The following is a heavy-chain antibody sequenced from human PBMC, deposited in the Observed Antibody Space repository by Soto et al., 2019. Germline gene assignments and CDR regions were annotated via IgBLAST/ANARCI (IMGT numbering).Heavy chain of an antibody. Sequence: GGSLRLSCAASGFTFSSYSMNWVRQAPGKGLEWVSYISSSSSTIYYADSVKGRFTISRDNAKNSLYLQMNSLRDEDTAVYYWARPEYSSSSYGMDVWGQGTPGTGSS. CDR3: ARPEYSSSSYGMDV. J-gene: IGHJ6*02. V-gene: IGHV3-48*02. D-gene: IGHD6-6*01. CDR2: ISSSSSTI. CDR1: GFTFSSYS.